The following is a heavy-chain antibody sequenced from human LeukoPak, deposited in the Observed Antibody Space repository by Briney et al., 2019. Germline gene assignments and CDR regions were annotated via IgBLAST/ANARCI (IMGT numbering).Heavy chain of an antibody. CDR3: ARDLVPYGSGNSMGD. CDR1: GGTLSSHA. CDR2: IIPIFGTT. J-gene: IGHJ4*02. V-gene: IGHV1-69*13. Sequence: GASVKVSFKASGGTLSSHAISWVRQAPGQGLEWMGGIIPIFGTTNYAQKFQGRVTISADESTNTAYMELSSLRSEDTAVYYCARDLVPYGSGNSMGDWGQGTLVTVSS. D-gene: IGHD3-10*01.